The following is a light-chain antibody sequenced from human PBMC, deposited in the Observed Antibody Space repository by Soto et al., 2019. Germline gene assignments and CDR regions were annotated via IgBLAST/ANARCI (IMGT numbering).Light chain of an antibody. V-gene: IGKV3-20*01. J-gene: IGKJ1*01. CDR1: QSVSSNY. Sequence: EIVLTQSPGTLSLSPGERATLSCRASQSVSSNYLAWYQKKPGQAPRLLIYGASNRATGIPDRFSGSGSGTDFTLTISRLEPEDFAVYYCQQYGGSPWTFGQGTKVEIK. CDR2: GAS. CDR3: QQYGGSPWT.